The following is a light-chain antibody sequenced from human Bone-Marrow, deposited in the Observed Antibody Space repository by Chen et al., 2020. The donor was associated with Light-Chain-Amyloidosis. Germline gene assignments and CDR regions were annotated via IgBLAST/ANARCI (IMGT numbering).Light chain of an antibody. CDR1: DLPTKY. V-gene: IGLV3-25*03. CDR2: RDT. J-gene: IGLJ2*01. Sequence: SYELTQPPSVSVSPGQTARITCSGDDLPTKYAYWYQQKPGQAPVLVIHRDTERPSGISEGFSGSSSGTTATLTISEFQAEDEADYHCQSADSSGTYEVIFGGGTKLTVL. CDR3: QSADSSGTYEVI.